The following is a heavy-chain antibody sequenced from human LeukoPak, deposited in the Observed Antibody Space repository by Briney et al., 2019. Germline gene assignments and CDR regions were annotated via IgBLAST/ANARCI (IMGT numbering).Heavy chain of an antibody. Sequence: GGSLRLSCAASGFTFSSYWMSWVRQAPGKGLEWVANMNYDGSEKYYVDSVKGRFTTSRDNAKNSLYLQMNSLRAEDTAVYYCARDIEAAGLFLDYWGQGTLVTVSS. CDR1: GFTFSSYW. V-gene: IGHV3-7*01. CDR2: MNYDGSEK. CDR3: ARDIEAAGLFLDY. D-gene: IGHD6-13*01. J-gene: IGHJ4*02.